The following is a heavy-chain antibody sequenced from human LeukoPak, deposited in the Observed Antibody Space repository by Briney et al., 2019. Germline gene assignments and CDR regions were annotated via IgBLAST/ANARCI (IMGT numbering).Heavy chain of an antibody. CDR3: AKVLSGSQDY. J-gene: IGHJ4*02. Sequence: GGSLRLSCAASGFTVSNNHVSWVRLAPGKGLEWVSIIYTGGNIYYADSVKGRFTISRDSSTNTVYLQMNSLRAEDTAVYYCAKVLSGSQDYWGQGTLVTVSS. D-gene: IGHD1-26*01. V-gene: IGHV3-53*01. CDR2: IYTGGNI. CDR1: GFTVSNNH.